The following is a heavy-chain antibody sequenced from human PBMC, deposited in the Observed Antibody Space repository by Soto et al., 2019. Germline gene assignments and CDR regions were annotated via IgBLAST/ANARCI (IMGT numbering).Heavy chain of an antibody. J-gene: IGHJ5*01. V-gene: IGHV3-72*01. D-gene: IGHD4-17*01. CDR3: TRGPNFRYLVTTWDS. CDR1: GFTFSDHY. CDR2: IRNKGNSYTT. Sequence: EVQLVESGGGLVQPGGSLRLSCVASGFTFSDHYMDWVRQTPGKGLEWVGRIRNKGNSYTTVYAASVKDRFTISRDDSKNSLYLQMQSLKTEHTAVYYCTRGPNFRYLVTTWDSWGQGTLVTVSS.